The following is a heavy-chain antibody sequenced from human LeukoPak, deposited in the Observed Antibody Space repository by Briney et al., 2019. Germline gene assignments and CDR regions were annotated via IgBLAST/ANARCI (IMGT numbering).Heavy chain of an antibody. V-gene: IGHV4-39*07. CDR3: ARTTEGYCRGSTFYYYYYYMNV. CDR1: GGSISSSSYY. CDR2: IYYSGST. D-gene: IGHD2-15*01. J-gene: IGHJ6*03. Sequence: ASETLSLTCTVSGGSISSSSYYWGWIRQPPGKGLEWIGSIYYSGSTYYNPSLKSRVTMSVDMSKNQFSLKLSSVTAADTAVYYCARTTEGYCRGSTFYYYYYYMNVWGKGTTVTVSS.